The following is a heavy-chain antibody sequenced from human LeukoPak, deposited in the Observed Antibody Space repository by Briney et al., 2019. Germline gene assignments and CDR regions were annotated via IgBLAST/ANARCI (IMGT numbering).Heavy chain of an antibody. CDR1: GYTLTELS. Sequence: ASVKVSCKVSGYTLTELSMHWVRQAPGKGLEWMGGFDPEDGETIYAQKFQGRVTMTEDTSTDTAYMELSSQRSKDTAVYNGATHTYYYGSDYWGQGTLVTVSS. CDR2: FDPEDGET. D-gene: IGHD3-10*01. V-gene: IGHV1-24*01. J-gene: IGHJ4*02. CDR3: ATHTYYYGSDY.